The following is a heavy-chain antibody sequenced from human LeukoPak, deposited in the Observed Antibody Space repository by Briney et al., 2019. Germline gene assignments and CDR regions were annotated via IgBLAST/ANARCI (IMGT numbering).Heavy chain of an antibody. J-gene: IGHJ4*02. V-gene: IGHV3-33*01. D-gene: IGHD3-3*01. CDR2: IWYDGSNK. CDR3: ARGGYDFWSGYSNVDY. Sequence: GRSLRLSCAASGFTFSSYGMHWVRQAPGKGLEWVAVIWYDGSNKYYADSVKGRFTISRDNSKNTLYLQMNCLRAEDTAVYYCARGGYDFWSGYSNVDYWGQGTLVTVSS. CDR1: GFTFSSYG.